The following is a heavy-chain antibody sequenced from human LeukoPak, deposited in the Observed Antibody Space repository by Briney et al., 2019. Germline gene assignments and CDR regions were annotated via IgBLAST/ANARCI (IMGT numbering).Heavy chain of an antibody. V-gene: IGHV3-23*01. J-gene: IGHJ4*02. CDR3: VKDREPDGRWNFDF. Sequence: PGGSLTPSWVASGFSFGIYAMNWVRHAPGKGLEWLSGLFGNGEGIPYADSVMGRFTISRDNFKNTLYLKMNSLRADDTAIYYCVKDREPDGRWNFDFWGQGTLVTVSS. CDR1: GFSFGIYA. D-gene: IGHD1-1*01. CDR2: LFGNGEGI.